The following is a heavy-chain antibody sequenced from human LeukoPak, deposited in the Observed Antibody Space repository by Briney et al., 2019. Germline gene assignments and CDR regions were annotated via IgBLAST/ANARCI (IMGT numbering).Heavy chain of an antibody. V-gene: IGHV4-61*02. CDR2: IYTSGST. J-gene: IGHJ5*02. CDR3: ARALPDWFDP. CDR1: GGSISSGSYY. Sequence: SQTLSLTCTVSGGSISSGSYYWSWIRQPAGKGLEWIGRIYTSGSTNYNPPLKSRVTISVDTSKNQFSLKLSSVTAADTAVYYCARALPDWFDPWGQGTLVTVPS.